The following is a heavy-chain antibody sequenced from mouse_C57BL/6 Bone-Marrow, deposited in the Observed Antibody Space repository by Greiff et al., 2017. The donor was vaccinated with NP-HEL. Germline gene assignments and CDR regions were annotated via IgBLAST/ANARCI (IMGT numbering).Heavy chain of an antibody. J-gene: IGHJ1*03. Sequence: QVQLQQSGAELARPGASVKLSCKASGYTFTSYGISWVKQRTGQGLEWIGEIYPRSGNTYYNEKFKGKATLTADKSSSTAYIELRSLTSEDSAVYFCARRRNYYGSSYWYFDVWGTGTTVTVSS. V-gene: IGHV1-81*01. CDR2: IYPRSGNT. CDR1: GYTFTSYG. D-gene: IGHD1-1*01. CDR3: ARRRNYYGSSYWYFDV.